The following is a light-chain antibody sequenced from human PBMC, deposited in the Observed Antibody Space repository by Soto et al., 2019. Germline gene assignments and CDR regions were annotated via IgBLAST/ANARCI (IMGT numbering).Light chain of an antibody. CDR3: QQYGNAPT. Sequence: EIVLTQSPGTLSLSPGERATLSCRASQSVSSSYLAWYQHKPGQAPRVLIYAASRRATGILDRFSGSGSGTDFTLTISRLEPEDFAVYYCQQYGNAPTFGQGTKLEIK. CDR1: QSVSSSY. CDR2: AAS. V-gene: IGKV3-20*01. J-gene: IGKJ2*01.